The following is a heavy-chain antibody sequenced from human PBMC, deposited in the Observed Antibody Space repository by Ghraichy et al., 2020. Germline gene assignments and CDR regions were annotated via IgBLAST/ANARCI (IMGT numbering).Heavy chain of an antibody. D-gene: IGHD6-13*01. CDR2: IGTAGDT. Sequence: GGSLRLSCAASGFTFSSYDMHWVRQATGKGLEWVSAIGTAGDTYYPGSVKGRFTISRENAKNSLYLQMNSLRAGDTAVYYCARGGGYSSSWYLGPYYYYGMDVWGQGTTVTVSS. CDR3: ARGGGYSSSWYLGPYYYYGMDV. V-gene: IGHV3-13*01. CDR1: GFTFSSYD. J-gene: IGHJ6*02.